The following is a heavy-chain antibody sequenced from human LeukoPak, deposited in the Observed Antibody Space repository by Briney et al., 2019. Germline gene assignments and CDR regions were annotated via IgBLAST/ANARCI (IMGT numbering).Heavy chain of an antibody. CDR3: AKPARGLGIQFGLDF. D-gene: IGHD3-16*01. CDR2: VSSVIGRT. J-gene: IGHJ4*02. CDR1: GFTFSDYA. Sequence: GGSLRLSCSASGFTFSDYAMHWVRQAPGRGLEYVSAVSSVIGRTFYADSVKDRFTISRDNSGNTLYLQMSSLRPEGTAVYYCAKPARGLGIQFGLDFWGQGTLVTVSS. V-gene: IGHV3-64D*08.